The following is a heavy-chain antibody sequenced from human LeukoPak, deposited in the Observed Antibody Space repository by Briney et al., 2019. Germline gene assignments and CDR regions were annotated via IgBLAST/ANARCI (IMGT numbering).Heavy chain of an antibody. J-gene: IGHJ4*02. CDR3: ARDHYSGSYQFTFDY. V-gene: IGHV4-4*02. Sequence: SGTLSLTCAVSGGSISSSNWWSWVRQPPGKGLEWIGEIYHRGNTNYNPSLQSRVTISVDKSKNHFALKLSSVTAADTAVYYCARDHYSGSYQFTFDYWGQGTLITVSS. D-gene: IGHD1-26*01. CDR2: IYHRGNT. CDR1: GGSISSSNW.